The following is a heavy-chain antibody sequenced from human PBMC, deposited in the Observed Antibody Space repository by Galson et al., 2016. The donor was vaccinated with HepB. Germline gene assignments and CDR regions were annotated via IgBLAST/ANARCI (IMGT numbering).Heavy chain of an antibody. CDR3: AHRYRRLGATLFDS. CDR2: IYWDDNR. D-gene: IGHD1-26*01. Sequence: PALVKPTQTLTLTCTFSGFSLRNNGEGVGWIRQPPGKALEWVAVIYWDDNRRYSPSLKTRLTITKDTSNNEVVLTMTNMAPVDTATYYCAHRYRRLGATLFDSWGQGALVTVSS. V-gene: IGHV2-5*02. J-gene: IGHJ4*02. CDR1: GFSLRNNGEG.